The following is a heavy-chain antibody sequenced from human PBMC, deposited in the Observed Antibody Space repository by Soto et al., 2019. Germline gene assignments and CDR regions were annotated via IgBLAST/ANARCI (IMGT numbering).Heavy chain of an antibody. D-gene: IGHD6-13*01. J-gene: IGHJ4*02. CDR1: GFTFSSYA. CDR2: ISYDGSNK. V-gene: IGHV3-30-3*01. Sequence: GGSLRLSCAASGFTFSSYAMHWVRQAPGKGLEWVAVISYDGSNKYYADSVKGRFTISRDNSKNTLYLQMNSLRAEDTAVYYCARERGSAAGRRPYFDYWGQGTLVTVSS. CDR3: ARERGSAAGRRPYFDY.